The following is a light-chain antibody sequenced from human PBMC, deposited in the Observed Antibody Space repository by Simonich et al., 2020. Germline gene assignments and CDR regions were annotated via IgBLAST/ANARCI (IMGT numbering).Light chain of an antibody. CDR1: QSVLYSSNNKNY. J-gene: IGKJ4*01. V-gene: IGKV4-1*01. Sequence: DIVMTQSPDSLAVSLGERATINCKSSQSVLYSSNNKNYLAWYQQKTGQPPKLLIYWASTREAGVTDRFSGSGSGTDFTLTISSLQAEDVAVYYCQQYYSTPPLTFGGGTKVEIK. CDR3: QQYYSTPPLT. CDR2: WAS.